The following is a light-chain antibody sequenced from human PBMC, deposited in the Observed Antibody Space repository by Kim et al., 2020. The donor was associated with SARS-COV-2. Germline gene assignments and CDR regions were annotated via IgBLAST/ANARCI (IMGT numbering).Light chain of an antibody. Sequence: DIQMTQSPSSLSASVGDRVTITCQASQDISNYLNWYQQKPGKAPKLLIYDASTLETGVPSRFSGSGSGTDFTFTISRLQPEDIATYYCQQYDNLPRTFGQGTKVDIK. J-gene: IGKJ1*01. CDR3: QQYDNLPRT. CDR2: DAS. CDR1: QDISNY. V-gene: IGKV1-33*01.